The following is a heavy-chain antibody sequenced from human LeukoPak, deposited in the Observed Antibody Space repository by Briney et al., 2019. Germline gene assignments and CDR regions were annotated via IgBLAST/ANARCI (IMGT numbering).Heavy chain of an antibody. V-gene: IGHV4-39*07. D-gene: IGHD3-10*01. CDR3: ARVTYGSGTYGAFDY. Sequence: SETLSLTCTVSGGSISSTSYYWGWIRQPPGKGLEWIGTIYYSGSTYYNPSLKSRVTISVDTSKNQFSLKLSSVAAADTAVYYCARVTYGSGTYGAFDYWGQGTLVTVSS. J-gene: IGHJ4*02. CDR2: IYYSGST. CDR1: GGSISSTSYY.